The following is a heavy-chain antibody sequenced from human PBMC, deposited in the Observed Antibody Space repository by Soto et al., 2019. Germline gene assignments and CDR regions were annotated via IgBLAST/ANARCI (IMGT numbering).Heavy chain of an antibody. J-gene: IGHJ6*02. Sequence: PSETLSLTCTVSGGSISSSSYYWGWIRQPPGKGLEWIGSIYYSGSTYYNPSLKSRVTISVDTSKNQFSLKLSSVTAADTAVYYCARLLWFGELLGYYGMDVWGQGTTVTVSS. CDR1: GGSISSSSYY. CDR3: ARLLWFGELLGYYGMDV. V-gene: IGHV4-39*01. CDR2: IYYSGST. D-gene: IGHD3-10*01.